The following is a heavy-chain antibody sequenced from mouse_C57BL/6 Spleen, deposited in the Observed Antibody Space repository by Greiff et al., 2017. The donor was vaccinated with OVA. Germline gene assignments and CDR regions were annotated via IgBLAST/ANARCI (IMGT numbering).Heavy chain of an antibody. J-gene: IGHJ1*03. CDR2: IYPGDGDT. D-gene: IGHD1-1*01. CDR1: GYAFSSYW. V-gene: IGHV1-80*01. Sequence: VQLQQSGAELVKPGASVKISCKASGYAFSSYWMNWVKQRPGKGLEWIGQIYPGDGDTNYNGKFKGKATLTADKSSSTAYMQLSSLTSEDSAVYFCARCYGSSYWYFDVWGTGTTVTVSS. CDR3: ARCYGSSYWYFDV.